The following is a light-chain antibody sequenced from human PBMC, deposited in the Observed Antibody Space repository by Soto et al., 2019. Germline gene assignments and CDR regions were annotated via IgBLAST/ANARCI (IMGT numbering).Light chain of an antibody. CDR1: QSVSNNF. CDR3: QQYDGSPPWT. Sequence: EIVLTQSPGTLSLSPGERATLSCRASQSVSNNFVAWYQQKPGQAPRLLISGASTRATDFPDRFSGSGSGTDFTLTISRLEPPDFVVYYCQQYDGSPPWTFGQGTKVEIK. J-gene: IGKJ1*01. CDR2: GAS. V-gene: IGKV3-20*01.